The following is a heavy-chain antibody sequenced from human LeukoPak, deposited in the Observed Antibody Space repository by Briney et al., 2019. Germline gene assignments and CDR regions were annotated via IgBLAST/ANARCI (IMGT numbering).Heavy chain of an antibody. J-gene: IGHJ4*02. CDR1: GFTFGDYY. V-gene: IGHV3-11*01. Sequence: GGSLRLSCEVSGFTFGDYYMGWIRQAPGRGLGWVSYISSSGSTIYYADSVKGRFTISRPNAKTSLHLQMNSPRAEDTAVYYCARDLTYDSSGYPGGFDYWGQGTLLTVSS. CDR3: ARDLTYDSSGYPGGFDY. CDR2: ISSSGSTI. D-gene: IGHD3-22*01.